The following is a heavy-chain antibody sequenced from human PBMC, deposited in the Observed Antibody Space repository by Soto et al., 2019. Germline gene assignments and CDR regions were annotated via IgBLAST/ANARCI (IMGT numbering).Heavy chain of an antibody. CDR1: GFTFSSYG. Sequence: QVQLVESGGGVVQPGRSLRLSCAASGFTFSSYGMHWVRQAPGKGLEWVAVISYDGSNKYYADSVKGRFTISRDNSKNXXYLQMNSLRAEDTAVYYCAKAGGPLVRGVGSWFDPWGQGTLVTVSS. CDR2: ISYDGSNK. J-gene: IGHJ5*02. CDR3: AKAGGPLVRGVGSWFDP. D-gene: IGHD3-10*01. V-gene: IGHV3-30*18.